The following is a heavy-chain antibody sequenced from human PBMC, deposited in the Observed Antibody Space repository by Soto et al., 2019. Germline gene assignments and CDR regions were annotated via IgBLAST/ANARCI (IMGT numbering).Heavy chain of an antibody. CDR2: IYYSGST. CDR3: ARSKSPYYDSSGYYDYFDY. CDR1: GGSISSGDHY. J-gene: IGHJ4*02. Sequence: PSETLSLTCTVSGGSISSGDHYWSWIRQPPRKGLEWIGYIYYSGSTYYNPSLKSRVTISVDTSKNQFSLKLSSVTAADTAVYYCARSKSPYYDSSGYYDYFDYWGQGTLVTVSS. D-gene: IGHD3-22*01. V-gene: IGHV4-30-4*01.